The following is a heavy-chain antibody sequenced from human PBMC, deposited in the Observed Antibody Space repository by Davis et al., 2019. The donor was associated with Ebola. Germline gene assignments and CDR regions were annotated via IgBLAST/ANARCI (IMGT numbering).Heavy chain of an antibody. J-gene: IGHJ2*01. Sequence: MPSETLSLTCTVSGGSISSSLYYWSWIRQPPGKGLEWIGSIYYSGSTHYNPSLKSRVTISVDTSKNQFSLKLRSVTAADTAVYYCARGGKYGSGSSYWYFDIWGRGTLVTVSS. CDR1: GGSISSSLYY. CDR3: ARGGKYGSGSSYWYFDI. D-gene: IGHD3-10*01. V-gene: IGHV4-39*01. CDR2: IYYSGST.